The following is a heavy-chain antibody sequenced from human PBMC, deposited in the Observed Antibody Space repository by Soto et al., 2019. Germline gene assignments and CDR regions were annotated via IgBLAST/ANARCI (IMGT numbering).Heavy chain of an antibody. CDR1: GFSVSARGVG. D-gene: IGHD3-16*01. CDR2: IYWNDDK. Sequence: SGPTLVNPTQTLTLTCALSGFSVSARGVGVGWIRHPPGKALEWLAIIYWNDDKLYRPSLQSRLTITKDTSKNKVVLTMTNMDPVDTATYYCAQYPWGAVPDYWGQGTPVTVSS. V-gene: IGHV2-5*01. CDR3: AQYPWGAVPDY. J-gene: IGHJ4*02.